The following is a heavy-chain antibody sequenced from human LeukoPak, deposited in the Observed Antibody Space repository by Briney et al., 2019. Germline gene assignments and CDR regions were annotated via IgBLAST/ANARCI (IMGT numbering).Heavy chain of an antibody. Sequence: GSLRLSCAASGFTFSAYAMHWVRQAPGKGLDWVAFIRYDGFNEYYADSVKGRFTISRDNSKNTVYLQMNSLRAEDTAVYYCAKNLGHYDSSGFLFDYWGQGALVTVSS. J-gene: IGHJ4*02. V-gene: IGHV3-30*02. CDR1: GFTFSAYA. CDR3: AKNLGHYDSSGFLFDY. CDR2: IRYDGFNE. D-gene: IGHD3-22*01.